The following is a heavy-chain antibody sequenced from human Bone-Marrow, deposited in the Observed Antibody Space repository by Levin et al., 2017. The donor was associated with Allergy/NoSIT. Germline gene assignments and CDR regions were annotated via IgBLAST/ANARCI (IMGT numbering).Heavy chain of an antibody. Sequence: GGSLRLSCATSGFTFSSSEMNWVRQAPGKGLEWVSSITSRSDVIYYADSVKGRFTISRDNAKNSVFLQMTYLRVEDTAIYYCARGLLTELDYWGQGSLVTVSS. V-gene: IGHV3-48*03. CDR1: GFTFSSSE. J-gene: IGHJ4*02. D-gene: IGHD1-26*01. CDR2: ITSRSDVI. CDR3: ARGLLTELDY.